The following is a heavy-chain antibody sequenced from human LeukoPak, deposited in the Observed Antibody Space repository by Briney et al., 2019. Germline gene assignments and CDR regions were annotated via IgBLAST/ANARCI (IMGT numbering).Heavy chain of an antibody. CDR3: ARTVSSAGWSDDAFDI. CDR2: INWDGGST. Sequence: PGGSLRLSCAASGFTFDDYGMSWARHAPGKGLEWVSGINWDGGSTVYADSVKGRFTISRDNAKNFLYLQMNSLRAEDTALYYCARTVSSAGWSDDAFDIWGQGTMVTVSS. D-gene: IGHD6-19*01. V-gene: IGHV3-20*04. CDR1: GFTFDDYG. J-gene: IGHJ3*02.